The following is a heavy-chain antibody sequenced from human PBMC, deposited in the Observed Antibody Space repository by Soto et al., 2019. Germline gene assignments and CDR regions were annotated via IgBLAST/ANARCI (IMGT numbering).Heavy chain of an antibody. CDR1: GFTFSSYA. V-gene: IGHV3-23*01. Sequence: EVQLLESGGGLVQPGGSLRLSCAASGFTFSSYAMSWVRQARGKGLEWVSAISGSGGSTYYADSVKGRFTISRDNSKNTLYLQTNSLRAEDTAVYYCARRSSGWYFDYWGQGTLVTVSS. D-gene: IGHD6-19*01. CDR3: ARRSSGWYFDY. CDR2: ISGSGGST. J-gene: IGHJ4*02.